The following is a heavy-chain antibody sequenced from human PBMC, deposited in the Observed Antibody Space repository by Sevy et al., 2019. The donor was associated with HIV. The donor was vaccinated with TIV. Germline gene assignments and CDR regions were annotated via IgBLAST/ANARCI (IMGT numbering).Heavy chain of an antibody. CDR1: GFTFSSYG. J-gene: IGHJ6*02. Sequence: GGSLRLSCAASGFTFSSYGMYWVRQAPGKGLEWVAFISYDGSNKYYADSVKGRFTISRDNSKNTLYLQMNSLRAEDTAVYYCAKGRDSSGWYYYGMDVWGQGTTVTVSS. D-gene: IGHD6-19*01. CDR2: ISYDGSNK. V-gene: IGHV3-30*18. CDR3: AKGRDSSGWYYYGMDV.